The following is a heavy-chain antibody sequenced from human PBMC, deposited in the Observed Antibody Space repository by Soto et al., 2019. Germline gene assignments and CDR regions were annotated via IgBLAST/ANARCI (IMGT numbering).Heavy chain of an antibody. D-gene: IGHD5-12*01. J-gene: IGHJ5*02. CDR1: GGSFSGYY. V-gene: IGHV4-34*01. Sequence: QVQLQQWGAGLLKPSETLSLTCAVYGGSFSGYYWSWIRQPPGKGLEGIGEINHRGYTTYNPSLKSRVTISVDTTKKQFSLKLSSVTAAATAVYYCARVDIVTTSWFAPWGEGTAVTVSS. CDR2: INHRGYT. CDR3: ARVDIVTTSWFAP.